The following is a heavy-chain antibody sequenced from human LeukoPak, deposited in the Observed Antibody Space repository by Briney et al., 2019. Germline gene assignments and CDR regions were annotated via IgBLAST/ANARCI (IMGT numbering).Heavy chain of an antibody. V-gene: IGHV5-51*01. CDR1: GYTFTTFW. CDR3: ARHPMIAGRYFDY. CDR2: IYPGDSET. D-gene: IGHD3-22*01. J-gene: IGHJ4*02. Sequence: GESLKISCKVSGYTFTTFWIGWVRQMPGQGLQWMGIIYPGDSETIYSPSFQGQVTISADKSISTAYLQWSSLKASDTAMYYCARHPMIAGRYFDYWGQGTLVTVSS.